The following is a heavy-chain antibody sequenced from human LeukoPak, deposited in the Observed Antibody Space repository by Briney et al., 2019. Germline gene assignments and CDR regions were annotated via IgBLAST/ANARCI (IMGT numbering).Heavy chain of an antibody. J-gene: IGHJ4*02. D-gene: IGHD5-12*01. CDR2: IYPHDSET. Sequence: GESLRISCQGSGYNFISNWIGWVRQTPGKGLEFLGIIYPHDSETIYSPSFQGQVTVSADKSISTAYLQWNSLKASDTAMYYCARVDRRGYSDYTAILPDYWGQGTLVTVSS. CDR3: ARVDRRGYSDYTAILPDY. V-gene: IGHV5-51*01. CDR1: GYNFISNW.